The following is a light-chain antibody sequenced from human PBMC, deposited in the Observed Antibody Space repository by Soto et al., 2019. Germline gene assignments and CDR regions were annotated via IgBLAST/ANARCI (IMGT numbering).Light chain of an antibody. CDR1: QSVSNNY. CDR2: RAS. CDR3: QQYGNSLPWT. V-gene: IGKV3-20*01. Sequence: EIVLTQSPGTLSLSPGERATLSCRASQSVSNNYLGWYQQKPGQAPRLLVYRASRRATGIPDRFSGSGSGTDFTLTISGLEAEDFAVYYCQQYGNSLPWTFGQGTKVEIK. J-gene: IGKJ1*01.